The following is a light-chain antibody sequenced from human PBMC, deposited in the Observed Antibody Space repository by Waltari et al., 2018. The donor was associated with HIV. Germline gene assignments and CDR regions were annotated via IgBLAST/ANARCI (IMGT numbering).Light chain of an antibody. CDR2: DGS. CDR1: SSDVGGYNY. Sequence: QSALTQPRSVSGSPGPPVTFSCTGTSSDVGGYNYVPWYQQHRGKAPKLMIYDGSKRPSGVPDRFSGSKSGNTASLTISGLQAEDEADYYCCSYAGSYTRFGGGTKLTVL. V-gene: IGLV2-11*01. CDR3: CSYAGSYTR. J-gene: IGLJ2*01.